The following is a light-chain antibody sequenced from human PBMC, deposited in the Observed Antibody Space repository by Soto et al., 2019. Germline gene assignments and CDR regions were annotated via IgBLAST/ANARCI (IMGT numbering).Light chain of an antibody. CDR2: QVS. V-gene: IGLV2-14*01. Sequence: QSALNQPASVSGSPGQSITISCTGTSNDVGGYNYVSWYQQHPDKLPKLMIYQVSNRPSGVSSRFSGSKSGDTASLTISGLQFEDEAEYYCGSYTGRNTYVFGTGTKVTVL. J-gene: IGLJ1*01. CDR3: GSYTGRNTYV. CDR1: SNDVGGYNY.